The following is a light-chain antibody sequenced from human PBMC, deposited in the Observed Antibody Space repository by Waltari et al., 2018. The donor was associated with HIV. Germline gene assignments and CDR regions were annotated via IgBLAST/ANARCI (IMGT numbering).Light chain of an antibody. Sequence: SVLTQPPSVSGAPGQRVTISCTGSSSNLGTGHDVHWYQQLPGTAPKLLIYGDNNRPSGVPDRFSGSKSGTSASLAITGLQAEDEADYYCQSYDSSLSGVVFGGGTKLTVL. J-gene: IGLJ2*01. CDR1: SSNLGTGHD. CDR3: QSYDSSLSGVV. V-gene: IGLV1-40*01. CDR2: GDN.